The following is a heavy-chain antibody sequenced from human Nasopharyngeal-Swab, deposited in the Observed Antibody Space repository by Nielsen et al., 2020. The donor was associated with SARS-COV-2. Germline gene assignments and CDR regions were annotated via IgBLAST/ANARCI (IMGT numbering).Heavy chain of an antibody. J-gene: IGHJ4*02. CDR1: GGSISSSSYY. CDR2: IYYSGST. Sequence: SETLSLTCTVSGGSISSSSYYWGWIRQPPGKGLEWIGSIYYSGSTYYNPSLKSRVTISEDTSKNQFSLKLSSVTAADTAVYYCARLLLWFGVDHFDYWGQGTLVTVSS. V-gene: IGHV4-39*01. D-gene: IGHD3-10*01. CDR3: ARLLLWFGVDHFDY.